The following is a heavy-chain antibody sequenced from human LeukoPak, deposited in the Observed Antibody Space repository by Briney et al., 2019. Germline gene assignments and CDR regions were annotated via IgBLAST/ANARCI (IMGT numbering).Heavy chain of an antibody. CDR3: ARREHSGYSSSWYDY. D-gene: IGHD6-13*01. J-gene: IGHJ4*02. V-gene: IGHV5-51*01. CDR2: IYPGDSDT. CDR1: GYSFTNFW. Sequence: GASLKISCKGSGYSFTNFWIAWVRQMAGKGLEWMGIIYPGDSDTRYSPSFQGHVTISADKSISTAYLQWSSLKASDTSMYYCARREHSGYSSSWYDYWGQGTLVTVSS.